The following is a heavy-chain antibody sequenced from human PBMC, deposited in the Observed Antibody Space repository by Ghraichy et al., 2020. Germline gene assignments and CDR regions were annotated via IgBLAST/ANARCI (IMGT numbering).Heavy chain of an antibody. V-gene: IGHV3-48*01. CDR1: GFTFSSYS. Sequence: GESLNISCAASGFTFSSYSMNWVRQAPGKGLEWVSYISSSSSTIYYADSVKGRFTISRDNAKNSLYLQMNSLRAEDTAVYYCARDEEAVTYDYYYYMDVWGKGTTVTVSS. D-gene: IGHD4-11*01. CDR3: ARDEEAVTYDYYYYMDV. CDR2: ISSSSSTI. J-gene: IGHJ6*03.